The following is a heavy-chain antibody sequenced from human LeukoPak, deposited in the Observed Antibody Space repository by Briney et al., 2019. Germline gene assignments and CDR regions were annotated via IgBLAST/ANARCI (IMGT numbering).Heavy chain of an antibody. CDR3: AKTRGYSYGTFDY. D-gene: IGHD5-18*01. CDR1: GFTFSSYG. V-gene: IGHV3-30*02. Sequence: PGGSLRLSCAASGFTFSSYGMHWVRQAPGKGLVGVAFIRYDGSNKYYADSVKGRFTISRDNSKNTLYLQMNSLRAEDTAVYYCAKTRGYSYGTFDYWGQGTLVTVSS. J-gene: IGHJ4*02. CDR2: IRYDGSNK.